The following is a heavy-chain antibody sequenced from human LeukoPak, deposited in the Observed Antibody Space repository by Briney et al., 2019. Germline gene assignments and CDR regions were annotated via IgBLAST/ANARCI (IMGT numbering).Heavy chain of an antibody. J-gene: IGHJ4*02. CDR2: IYYSGST. D-gene: IGHD3-22*01. CDR1: GASISSYY. CDR3: ARVPGYYDSSGYSYFYLDY. Sequence: SETLSLTCTVSGASISSYYWIWIRQPPGKGLEWIGHIYYSGSTNYNPSLKSRVTISVGTSKNQFSLNLSSVTAADTAVYYCARVPGYYDSSGYSYFYLDYWAPGTLVTVSS. V-gene: IGHV4-59*01.